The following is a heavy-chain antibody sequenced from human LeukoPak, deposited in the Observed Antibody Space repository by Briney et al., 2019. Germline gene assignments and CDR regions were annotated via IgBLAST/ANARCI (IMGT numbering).Heavy chain of an antibody. V-gene: IGHV1-69*05. CDR3: ASTIFGVVTNPYDAFDI. J-gene: IGHJ3*02. D-gene: IGHD3-3*01. CDR1: GGTFSSYA. CDR2: IIPIFGTA. Sequence: SVKVSCKASGGTFSSYAISWVRQAPGQGLEWMGGIIPIFGTANYAQKFQGRVTITTDESTSTAYMELSSLRSEDTAVYYCASTIFGVVTNPYDAFDIWGQGTMVTVSS.